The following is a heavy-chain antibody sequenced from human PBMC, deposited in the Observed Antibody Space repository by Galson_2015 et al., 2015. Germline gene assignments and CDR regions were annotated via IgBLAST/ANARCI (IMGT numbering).Heavy chain of an antibody. CDR2: ISSSGGSI. CDR3: AKGFSGSYYVLDY. Sequence: SLRLSCAASGFTFSSYAMSWVRQAPGKGLEWVSGISSSGGSIYYADSVKGRFTISRDNSKNTLYLQMNSLRAEDTAVYYCAKGFSGSYYVLDYWGQGTLITVSS. CDR1: GFTFSSYA. V-gene: IGHV3-23*01. D-gene: IGHD3-10*01. J-gene: IGHJ4*02.